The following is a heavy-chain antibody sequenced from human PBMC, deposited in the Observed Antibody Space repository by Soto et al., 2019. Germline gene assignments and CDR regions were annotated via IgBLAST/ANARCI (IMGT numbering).Heavy chain of an antibody. J-gene: IGHJ6*02. Sequence: EVQLVESGGGVVQPGESMRLSCAASGFTFNAYDMHWVRQTTGKGLEWVSAIGAADDPYYLGSVKGRFTISRENAKNSFYLQMNSLRAEDTAVYYCARAYSGRLPRRADYYFAMDVWGQGTTVTVSS. CDR2: IGAADDP. CDR1: GFTFNAYD. V-gene: IGHV3-13*05. D-gene: IGHD2-15*01. CDR3: ARAYSGRLPRRADYYFAMDV.